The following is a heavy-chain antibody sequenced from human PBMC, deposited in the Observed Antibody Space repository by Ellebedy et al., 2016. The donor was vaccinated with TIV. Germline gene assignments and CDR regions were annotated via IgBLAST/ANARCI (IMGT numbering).Heavy chain of an antibody. D-gene: IGHD4-23*01. CDR1: EFTFSNYG. CDR2: IRASGDTT. Sequence: PGGSLRLSCIVSEFTFSNYGMSWVRQSPGKGLEWVSAIRASGDTTYYAESVKGRFTISRDSSKNTLYLQMNSLRAEDTAVYYCARDAAGNGGKLDYWGQGALVTVSS. J-gene: IGHJ4*02. CDR3: ARDAAGNGGKLDY. V-gene: IGHV3-23*01.